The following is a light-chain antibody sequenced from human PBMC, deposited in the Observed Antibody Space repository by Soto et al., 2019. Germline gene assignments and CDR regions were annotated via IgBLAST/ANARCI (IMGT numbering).Light chain of an antibody. CDR3: QQRSNWPPLT. Sequence: EIVLTQSPVTLSLSPGERATLSCRASRSISSYLAWYQQKPGQSPRLLIYDASNRATGIPARFSGSGSGTDFTLTISSLKPEDFAVYYCQQRSNWPPLTFGGGTKVEIK. CDR1: RSISSY. CDR2: DAS. J-gene: IGKJ4*01. V-gene: IGKV3-11*01.